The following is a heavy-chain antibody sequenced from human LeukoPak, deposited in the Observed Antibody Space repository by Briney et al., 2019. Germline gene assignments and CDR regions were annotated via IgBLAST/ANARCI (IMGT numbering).Heavy chain of an antibody. Sequence: GGSLRLSCAASGFTFSSYWMSWVRQAPGKGLEWVANIKQDGSEKYYVDSVKGRFTISRDNAKNSLYLQVNSLRAEDTAVYYCAREEKYNWNSGTMIVVVAYFDYWGQGTLVTVSS. J-gene: IGHJ4*02. CDR2: IKQDGSEK. D-gene: IGHD3-22*01. CDR1: GFTFSSYW. CDR3: AREEKYNWNSGTMIVVVAYFDY. V-gene: IGHV3-7*01.